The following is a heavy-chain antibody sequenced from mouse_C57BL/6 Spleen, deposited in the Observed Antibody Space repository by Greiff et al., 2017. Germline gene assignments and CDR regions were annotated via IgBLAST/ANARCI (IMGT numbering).Heavy chain of an antibody. J-gene: IGHJ4*01. V-gene: IGHV1-61*01. D-gene: IGHD2-5*01. CDR3: ARHYSNYGSAMDY. Sequence: QVQLKQPGAELVRPGSPVKLSCKASGYTFTSYWMDWVKQRPGQGLEWIGNIYPSDSETHYNQKFKDKATLTVDKSSSTAYMQLSSLTSEDSAVYYCARHYSNYGSAMDYWGQGTSVTVSS. CDR2: IYPSDSET. CDR1: GYTFTSYW.